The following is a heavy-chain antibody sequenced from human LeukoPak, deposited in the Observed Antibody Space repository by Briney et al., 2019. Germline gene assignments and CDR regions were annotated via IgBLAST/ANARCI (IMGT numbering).Heavy chain of an antibody. Sequence: PSETLSLTCTVSGGSISSSSYYWGWIRQPPGKGLEWIGSIYYSGRTYYNPSLKSRVTISLDTSKNQCSLKLSSVTAADTAVYYCARLGGSFNWFDPWGQGTLVTVSS. CDR3: ARLGGSFNWFDP. V-gene: IGHV4-39*01. D-gene: IGHD2-15*01. CDR2: IYYSGRT. J-gene: IGHJ5*02. CDR1: GGSISSSSYY.